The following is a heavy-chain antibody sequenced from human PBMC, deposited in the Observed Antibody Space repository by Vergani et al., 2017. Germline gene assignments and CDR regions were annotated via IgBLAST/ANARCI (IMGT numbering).Heavy chain of an antibody. J-gene: IGHJ6*02. CDR2: IRYDGSNK. Sequence: QVQLVESGGGVVQPGRSLRLSCAASGFTFSSYGMHWVRQAPGKGLVWVAVIRYDGSNKYYADSGKGRFTISRDNSKNTLYLQMNSLRAEDTAVYYCARDVDHYDFWSGYYPYGMDVWGQGTTVTVSS. D-gene: IGHD3-3*01. CDR3: ARDVDHYDFWSGYYPYGMDV. CDR1: GFTFSSYG. V-gene: IGHV3-33*01.